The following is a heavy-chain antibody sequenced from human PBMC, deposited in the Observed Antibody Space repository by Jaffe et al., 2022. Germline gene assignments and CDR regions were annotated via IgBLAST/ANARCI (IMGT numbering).Heavy chain of an antibody. CDR3: ARDGMDGDYDGWYFDL. J-gene: IGHJ2*01. D-gene: IGHD4-17*01. V-gene: IGHV1-46*01. CDR2: INPRGGIA. Sequence: QMQLVQSGDEVEKPGASVKLSCKASGYSFLYYYVHWLRQAPGQGPEWMARINPRGGIANYAQRFQGRVIVTRDVSTRTVDMEVTGLRSDDTAVYYCARDGMDGDYDGWYFDLWGRGTLVTVSS. CDR1: GYSFLYYY.